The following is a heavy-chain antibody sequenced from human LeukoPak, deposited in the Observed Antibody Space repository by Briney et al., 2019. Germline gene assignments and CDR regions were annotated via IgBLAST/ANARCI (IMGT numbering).Heavy chain of an antibody. CDR3: ARDPGRIVGATWYFQH. J-gene: IGHJ1*01. D-gene: IGHD1-26*01. Sequence: PGGSLRLSCAASGFTFSSYAMSWVRQAPGKGLEWVSAISGSGGSTYYADSVKGRFTISRDNSKNTLYLQMNSLRAEDTAVYYCARDPGRIVGATWYFQHWGQGTLVTVSS. V-gene: IGHV3-23*01. CDR2: ISGSGGST. CDR1: GFTFSSYA.